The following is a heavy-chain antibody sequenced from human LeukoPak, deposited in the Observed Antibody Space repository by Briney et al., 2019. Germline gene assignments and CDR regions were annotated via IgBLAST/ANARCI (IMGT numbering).Heavy chain of an antibody. V-gene: IGHV4-39*01. CDR3: ARRMWFGELYYFDY. CDR2: IYYSGST. Sequence: KPSETLSLTCTVSGGSISSSSYYWGWIRQPPGKGLEWIGSIYYSGSTYYNPSLKSRVTISVDTSKNQFSLELSSVTAADTAVYYCARRMWFGELYYFDYWAREPWSPSPQ. D-gene: IGHD3-10*01. CDR1: GGSISSSSYY. J-gene: IGHJ4*02.